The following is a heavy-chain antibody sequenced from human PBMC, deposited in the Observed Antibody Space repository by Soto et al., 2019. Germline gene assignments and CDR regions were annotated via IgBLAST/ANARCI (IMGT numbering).Heavy chain of an antibody. CDR1: GYTFTSYG. CDR2: ISAYNGNT. V-gene: IGHV1-18*01. J-gene: IGHJ6*02. CDR3: ARDMGRYSSGWYDYYYYGMDV. Sequence: QVQLVQSGAEVKKPGASVKVSCKASGYTFTSYGISWVRQAPGQGLEWMGWISAYNGNTNYAQKLQGRVTRTTATSTSTAYMELRSLRSDDTAVYYCARDMGRYSSGWYDYYYYGMDVWGQGTTVTVSS. D-gene: IGHD6-19*01.